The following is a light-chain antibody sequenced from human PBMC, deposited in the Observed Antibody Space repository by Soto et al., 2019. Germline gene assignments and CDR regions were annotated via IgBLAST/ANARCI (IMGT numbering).Light chain of an antibody. CDR3: QQYLTSPKT. J-gene: IGKJ1*01. CDR2: AAS. V-gene: IGKV3-20*01. CDR1: QSVSSSN. Sequence: EIVLTQSPGTLSLSPGERATRSCRASQSVSSSNLAWYQQKPAQAPRXXIYAASRRAPGIPERFSGSGSGTDFTITISRLEPEDVAVYYCQQYLTSPKTFGQGTKVDIK.